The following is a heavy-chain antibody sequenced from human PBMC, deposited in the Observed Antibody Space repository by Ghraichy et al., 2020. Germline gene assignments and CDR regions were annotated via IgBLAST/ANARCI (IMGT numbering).Heavy chain of an antibody. V-gene: IGHV1-69*06. CDR3: ATEVNWNFYD. CDR2: ISPITHSA. J-gene: IGHJ4*02. Sequence: SVKVSGKASAVTFRNYAFSWVRQAPGQGLEWMGAISPITHSAKFAQKFQDRVSIRSDTSTTTVYMELSNLRSDDTAVYYCATEVNWNFYDWGPGALVTVSS. CDR1: AVTFRNYA. D-gene: IGHD1-7*01.